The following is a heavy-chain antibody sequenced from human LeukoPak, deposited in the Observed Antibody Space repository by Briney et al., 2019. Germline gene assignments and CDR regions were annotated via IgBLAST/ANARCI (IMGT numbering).Heavy chain of an antibody. CDR2: INSDGGTT. CDR1: GFTFSSYW. J-gene: IGHJ4*02. V-gene: IGHV3-74*01. D-gene: IGHD1-26*01. Sequence: GGSLRLSCAASGFTFSSYWMHWVRQAPGKGLVWVPRINSDGGTTTYADSVKGRFTISRDNAKSTLYLQMNSLRIEDTAVYYCAISRHSGTSLDYWGQGSLVSVPS. CDR3: AISRHSGTSLDY.